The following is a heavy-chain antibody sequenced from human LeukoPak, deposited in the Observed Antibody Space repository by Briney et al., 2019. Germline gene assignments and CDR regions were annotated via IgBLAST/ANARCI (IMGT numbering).Heavy chain of an antibody. CDR1: GFSFSGHW. V-gene: IGHV3-74*01. Sequence: GGSLRLSCAASGFSFSGHWMHWVRRAPGKGLMWVSRINTDGSNTHYADSVKGRFTISRDNAKNTLYLQMNGLRVEDTAVYYCVVWGEDRSGHRFDFWGQGTLVTVSS. CDR2: INTDGSNT. CDR3: VVWGEDRSGHRFDF. D-gene: IGHD3-22*01. J-gene: IGHJ4*02.